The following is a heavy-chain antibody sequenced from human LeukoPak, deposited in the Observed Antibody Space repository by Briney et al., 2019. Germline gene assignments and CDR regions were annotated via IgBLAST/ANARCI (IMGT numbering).Heavy chain of an antibody. V-gene: IGHV3-23*01. CDR3: AKGRSYSAFDI. CDR2: ISGSGGSK. CDR1: GFTFSSYA. D-gene: IGHD1-26*01. J-gene: IGHJ3*02. Sequence: GSLCLSCAASGFTFSSYALSWVRQAPGKGLEWVSAISGSGGSKYYADSVKGRFTISRDNSKNTLYLQMNSLRAEETAVYYCAKGRSYSAFDIWGQGTMVTVSS.